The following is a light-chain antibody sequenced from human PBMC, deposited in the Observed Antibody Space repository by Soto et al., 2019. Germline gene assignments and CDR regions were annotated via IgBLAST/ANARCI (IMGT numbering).Light chain of an antibody. CDR1: ENINNR. CDR2: GAS. V-gene: IGKV3-15*01. J-gene: IGKJ1*01. CDR3: QQYSDWPPWT. Sequence: VMTQSRATLSVSPGERATLSCRASENINNRLAWYQQTPGQAPRLLIYGASTRATGIPDRFRGSGSGTEFTLTIGSLQSEDFAVYYCQQYSDWPPWTFGQGTKV.